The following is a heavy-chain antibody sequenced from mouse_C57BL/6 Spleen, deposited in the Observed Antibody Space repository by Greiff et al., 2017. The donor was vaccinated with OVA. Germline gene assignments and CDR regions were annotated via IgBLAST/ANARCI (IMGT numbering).Heavy chain of an antibody. Sequence: VQLKESGGGLVKPGGSLKLSCAASGFTFSSFTMSWVRQTPEKRLEWVATISGGGGNTYYPDSVKGRFTISRDNAKNTLYLQMSSLRSEDTALYYCARRYDYFYAMDYWGQGTSVTVSS. D-gene: IGHD2-4*01. CDR2: ISGGGGNT. V-gene: IGHV5-9*01. CDR1: GFTFSSFT. J-gene: IGHJ4*01. CDR3: ARRYDYFYAMDY.